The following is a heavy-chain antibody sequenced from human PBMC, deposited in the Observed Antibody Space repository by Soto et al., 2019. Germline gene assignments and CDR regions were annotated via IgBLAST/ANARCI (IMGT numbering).Heavy chain of an antibody. CDR1: GGTFSSYT. CDR2: IIPILGIA. Sequence: QVQLVQSGAEVRKPGFSVKVSCKASGGTFSSYTISWVRQAPGQGLEWMGRIIPILGIANYAQKFQGRVTITADKSTSTAYMELSSLRSEDTAVYYCARGSGGASDYWGQGTLVTVSS. J-gene: IGHJ4*02. V-gene: IGHV1-69*02. CDR3: ARGSGGASDY.